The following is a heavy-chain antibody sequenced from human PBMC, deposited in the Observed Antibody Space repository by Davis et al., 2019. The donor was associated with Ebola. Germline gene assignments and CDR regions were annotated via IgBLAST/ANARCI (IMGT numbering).Heavy chain of an antibody. D-gene: IGHD6-13*01. CDR2: IRSKAYGWTT. CDR3: FVGRKQQLPRGVFDY. Sequence: PGGSLRLSCTASGFTFGAYAMSWVRQAPGTGLEGVGFIRSKAYGWTTEYAASVKGRFTISRDDYKSIAYLQMNSLKTEDTAVYYCFVGRKQQLPRGVFDYWGQGTLVTVSS. V-gene: IGHV3-49*04. CDR1: GFTFGAYA. J-gene: IGHJ4*02.